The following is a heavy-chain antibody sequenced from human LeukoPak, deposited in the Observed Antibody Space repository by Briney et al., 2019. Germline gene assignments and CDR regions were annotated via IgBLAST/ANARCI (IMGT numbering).Heavy chain of an antibody. D-gene: IGHD4-23*01. V-gene: IGHV3-48*01. J-gene: IGHJ4*02. CDR1: GFTFSTYA. Sequence: GGSLRLSCAASGFTFSTYAMNWVRQAPGKGLGWISYITGSRGPIYYADSVKGRFTISRDNANNPLYLHMNSVRAEDTAVYYCARDLSVVTPEGFDSWGQGTLVTVSS. CDR3: ARDLSVVTPEGFDS. CDR2: ITGSRGPI.